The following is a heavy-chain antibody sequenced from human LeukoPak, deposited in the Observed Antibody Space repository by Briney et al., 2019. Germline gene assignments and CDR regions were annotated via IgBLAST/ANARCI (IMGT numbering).Heavy chain of an antibody. CDR3: ARDWGIVVVPAAADDY. Sequence: ASVKVSCKASGYTFTGYYMHWVRQAPGQGLEWMGWINPNSGGTNYAQKFQGRVTMTRDTSISTAYMGLSRLRSDDTAVYYCARDWGIVVVPAAADDYWGQGTLVTVSS. D-gene: IGHD2-2*01. CDR2: INPNSGGT. CDR1: GYTFTGYY. V-gene: IGHV1-2*02. J-gene: IGHJ4*02.